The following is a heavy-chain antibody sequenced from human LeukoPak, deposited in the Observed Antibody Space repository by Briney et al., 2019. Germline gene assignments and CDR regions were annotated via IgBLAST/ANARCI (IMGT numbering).Heavy chain of an antibody. Sequence: NPGGSLRLSCAASGVTFSSYSRNWVRQAPAKGLEWVSSIGSSSSYIYYADSVKGRFTISRDNAKNSLYLQMNSLRAEDTAVYYCAGHYDFWSGYLNRGNWFDPWGQGTLVTVSS. V-gene: IGHV3-21*01. CDR2: IGSSSSYI. D-gene: IGHD3-3*01. CDR3: AGHYDFWSGYLNRGNWFDP. CDR1: GVTFSSYS. J-gene: IGHJ5*02.